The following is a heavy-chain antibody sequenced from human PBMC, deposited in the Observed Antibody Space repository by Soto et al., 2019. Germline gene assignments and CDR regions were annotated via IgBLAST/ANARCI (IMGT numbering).Heavy chain of an antibody. Sequence: QVQLVESGGGVVQPGRSLRLSCAASGFTFSSYGMHWVRQAPGKGLEWVAVISYDGSNKYYADSVKGRFTISRDNSKNTXXLQMNSLRAEDTAVYYCAKDSRPYCSGGSCYSVDYWGQGTLVTVSS. CDR2: ISYDGSNK. J-gene: IGHJ4*02. D-gene: IGHD2-15*01. CDR3: AKDSRPYCSGGSCYSVDY. V-gene: IGHV3-30*18. CDR1: GFTFSSYG.